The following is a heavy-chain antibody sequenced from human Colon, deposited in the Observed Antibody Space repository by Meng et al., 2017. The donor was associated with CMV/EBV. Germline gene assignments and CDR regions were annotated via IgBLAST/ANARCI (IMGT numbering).Heavy chain of an antibody. V-gene: IGHV1-2*02. CDR2: INPNRGGT. CDR3: ARGGSGVGWELLSYFDY. D-gene: IGHD1-26*01. CDR1: YTFTGYY. J-gene: IGHJ4*02. Sequence: YTFTGYYKHWGGRAPGQGMEGRGWINPNRGGTNDAQKLQGRVTMTRETSIRTAYMERSRLRSDDTAVYNGARGGSGVGWELLSYFDYWGQGTLVTVSS.